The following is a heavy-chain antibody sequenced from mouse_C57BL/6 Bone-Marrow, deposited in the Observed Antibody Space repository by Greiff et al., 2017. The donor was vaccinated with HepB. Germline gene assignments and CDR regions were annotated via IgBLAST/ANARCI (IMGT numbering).Heavy chain of an antibody. D-gene: IGHD1-1*01. Sequence: VQLQQPGAELVKPGASVKLSCKASGYTFTSYWMHWVKQRPGQGLEWIGMIHPNSGSTNYNEKFKSKATLTVDKSSSTAYMQLSSLTSEDSAVYYCAIEGITTVVASFDVWGTGTTVTVSS. CDR1: GYTFTSYW. J-gene: IGHJ1*03. CDR3: AIEGITTVVASFDV. V-gene: IGHV1-64*01. CDR2: IHPNSGST.